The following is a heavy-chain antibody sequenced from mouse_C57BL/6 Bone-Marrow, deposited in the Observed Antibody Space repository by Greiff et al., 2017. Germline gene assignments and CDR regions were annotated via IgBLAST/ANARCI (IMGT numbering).Heavy chain of an antibody. Sequence: QVQLKQPGAELVKPGASVKMSCKASGYTFTSYWITWVKQRPGQGLAWIGDIYPGSGSTNYNEKFKSKATLTVDTSSSTAYMQLSSLTSEDSAVYFCARPYNSNYWYFGVWGTGATVTVSS. CDR3: ARPYNSNYWYFGV. CDR1: GYTFTSYW. D-gene: IGHD2-5*01. J-gene: IGHJ1*03. V-gene: IGHV1-55*01. CDR2: IYPGSGST.